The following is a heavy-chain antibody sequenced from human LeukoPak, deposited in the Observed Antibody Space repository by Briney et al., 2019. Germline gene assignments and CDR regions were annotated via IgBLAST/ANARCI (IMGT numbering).Heavy chain of an antibody. D-gene: IGHD6-13*01. J-gene: IGHJ6*02. Sequence: GGSLRLSCAASGFTFSSYGMHWVRQAPGKGLEWVAVISYDGSNKYYADSVKGRFTISRDNSKNTLYLQMNSLRAEDTAVYYCAKDGYYSSSWYYYYYGMDVWGQGTSVTVSS. CDR1: GFTFSSYG. V-gene: IGHV3-30*18. CDR3: AKDGYYSSSWYYYYYGMDV. CDR2: ISYDGSNK.